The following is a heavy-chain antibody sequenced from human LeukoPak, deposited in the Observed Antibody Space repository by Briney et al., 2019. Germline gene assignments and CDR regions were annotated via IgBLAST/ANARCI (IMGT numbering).Heavy chain of an antibody. CDR1: GGSISSGIYY. V-gene: IGHV4-61*02. CDR3: GKDLNGLTDP. Sequence: SETLSLTCTVSGGSISSGIYYWSWIRQPAGKGLEWIGRIYSSGNTNYNPSLKSRVTISVDKYKIHFSLKLSSVTDTDTAMYYCGKDLNGLTDPWGQGTLVTVSS. J-gene: IGHJ5*02. CDR2: IYSSGNT.